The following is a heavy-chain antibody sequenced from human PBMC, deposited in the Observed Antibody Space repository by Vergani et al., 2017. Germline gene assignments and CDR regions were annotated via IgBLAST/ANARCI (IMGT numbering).Heavy chain of an antibody. CDR1: GFTFSSYS. V-gene: IGHV3-21*04. CDR3: AKDEVEGYFDY. Sequence: EVQLLESGGGLVQPGGSLRLSCAASGFTFSSYSMNWVRQAPGKGLEWVSSISSSSSYIYYADSVKGRFTISRDNAKNSLYLQMNSLRAEDTAVYYCAKDEVEGYFDYWGQGTLVTVSS. J-gene: IGHJ4*02. D-gene: IGHD2-2*01. CDR2: ISSSSSYI.